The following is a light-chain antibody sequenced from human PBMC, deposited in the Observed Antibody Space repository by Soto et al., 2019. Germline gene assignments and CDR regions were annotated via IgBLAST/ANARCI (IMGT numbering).Light chain of an antibody. CDR2: ATS. Sequence: DIQMTQSPSSLSASVGDRVTITCRASQSISSRLNWYQQKSGKAPKLLIYATSSLQSGVPSRFSGSGSGTDFTLTISSLQAEDFATYYCPQSHSSWTFGQGTKVEI. V-gene: IGKV1-39*01. CDR1: QSISSR. CDR3: PQSHSSWT. J-gene: IGKJ1*01.